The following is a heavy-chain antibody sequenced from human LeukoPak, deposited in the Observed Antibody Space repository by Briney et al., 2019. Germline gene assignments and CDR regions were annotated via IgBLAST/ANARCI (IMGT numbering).Heavy chain of an antibody. J-gene: IGHJ3*02. CDR2: MNPDSGRT. Sequence: ASVKVSCKASGYTFTSYDMNWVRQATGQGPEWMGWMNPDSGRTGYAQKFQGRVTMTRDTSISTAYMELSSLRSEDTAVYYCASRSGSYPSAFDIWGQGTMVTVSS. CDR3: ASRSGSYPSAFDI. V-gene: IGHV1-8*01. CDR1: GYTFTSYD. D-gene: IGHD1-26*01.